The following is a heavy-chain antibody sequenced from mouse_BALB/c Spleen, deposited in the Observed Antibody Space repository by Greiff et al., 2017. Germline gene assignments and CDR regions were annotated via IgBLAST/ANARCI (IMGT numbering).Heavy chain of an antibody. CDR3: ARTLYYFDY. V-gene: IGHV5-9-4*01. Sequence: EVKVVESGGGLVKPGGSLKLSCAASGFTFSSYAMSWVRQSPEKRLEWVAEISSGGSYTYYPDTVTGRFTISRDNAKNTLYLEMSSLRSEDTAMYYCARTLYYFDYWGQGTTLTVSS. J-gene: IGHJ2*01. CDR1: GFTFSSYA. CDR2: ISSGGSYT.